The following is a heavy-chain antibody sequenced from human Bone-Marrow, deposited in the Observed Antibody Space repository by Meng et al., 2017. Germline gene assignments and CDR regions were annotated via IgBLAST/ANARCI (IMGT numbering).Heavy chain of an antibody. CDR3: TIYTRGHI. CDR2: IETKHNNYAT. CDR1: RVPFSVFD. J-gene: IGHJ3*02. Sequence: VWSGGRVVTPDRSFTPACAVSRVPFSVFDIHWVRQASGKGLEWVCRIETKHNNYATSYGESLRGRFTISRDDSKNRAYLQMNSLETEDTALCYCTIYTRGHIWGQGSMVTVSS. V-gene: IGHV3-73*01. D-gene: IGHD4-11*01.